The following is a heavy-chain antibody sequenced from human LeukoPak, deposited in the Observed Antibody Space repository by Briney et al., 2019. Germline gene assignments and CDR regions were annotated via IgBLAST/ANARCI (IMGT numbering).Heavy chain of an antibody. J-gene: IGHJ4*02. D-gene: IGHD5-18*01. CDR3: ARVVDYNYGQYFFDY. V-gene: IGHV4-31*03. CDR1: GGSISSGGYY. CDR2: IYYSGST. Sequence: SQTLSLTCTVSGGSISSGGYYWSWIRQHPGKGLEWIGYIYYSGSTNYNPSLKSRVTISIDTSKNQFSLKLSPVTAADTAVYYCARVVDYNYGQYFFDYWGQGTLVTVSS.